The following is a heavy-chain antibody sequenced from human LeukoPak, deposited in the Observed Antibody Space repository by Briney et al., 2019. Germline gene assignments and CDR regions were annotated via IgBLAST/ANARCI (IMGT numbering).Heavy chain of an antibody. CDR1: GFTFSSYG. D-gene: IGHD1-7*01. CDR3: ATARNFRFEY. V-gene: IGHV3-74*01. CDR2: MNGEGTTI. Sequence: GGSLRLSCAASGFTFSSYGMHWVRQAPGKGLMWVSRMNGEGTTIDYADSVKGRFTVSRDYAKNTLFLQMNNLRTEDTALYFCATARNFRFEYWGQGTLVTVSS. J-gene: IGHJ4*02.